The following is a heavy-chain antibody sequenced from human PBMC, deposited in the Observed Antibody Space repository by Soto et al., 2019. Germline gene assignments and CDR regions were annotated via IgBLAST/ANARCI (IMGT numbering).Heavy chain of an antibody. CDR1: GGSISSGGYY. V-gene: IGHV4-31*03. D-gene: IGHD3-10*01. CDR3: ARGKRPYGSGSYSPNWFDP. J-gene: IGHJ5*02. CDR2: IYYSGST. Sequence: SETLSLTCTVSGGSISSGGYYWSWIRQHPGKGLEWIGYIYYSGSTYYNPSLKSRVTISVDTSKNQFSLKLSSVTAADTAVYYCARGKRPYGSGSYSPNWFDPWGQGTLVTVSS.